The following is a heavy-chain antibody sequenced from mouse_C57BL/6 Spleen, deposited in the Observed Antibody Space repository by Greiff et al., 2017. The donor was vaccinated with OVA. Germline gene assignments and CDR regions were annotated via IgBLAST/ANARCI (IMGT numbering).Heavy chain of an antibody. CDR2: IDPETGGT. Sequence: LVEPGAELVRPGASVTLSCKASGYTFTDYEMHWVKQTPVHGLEWIGAIDPETGGTAYNQKFKGKAILTADKSSSTAYMELRSLTSEDSAVYYCTRGNGAYWGQGTLVTVSA. V-gene: IGHV1-15*01. CDR3: TRGNGAY. CDR1: GYTFTDYE. D-gene: IGHD2-1*01. J-gene: IGHJ3*01.